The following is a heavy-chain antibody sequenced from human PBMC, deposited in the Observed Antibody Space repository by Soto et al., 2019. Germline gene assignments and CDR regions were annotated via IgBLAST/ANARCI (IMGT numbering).Heavy chain of an antibody. Sequence: QVQLVQSGAEVKKPGSSVKVSCKASGGTFSSYTISWVRQAPGQGLEWMGRIIPILGIANYAQKFQGRVTITADKSTSTAYMELSSLRSEDTAVYYCARGAGLASAQTNWFDPWGQGTLVTVSS. V-gene: IGHV1-69*02. CDR3: ARGAGLASAQTNWFDP. CDR2: IIPILGIA. CDR1: GGTFSSYT. J-gene: IGHJ5*02.